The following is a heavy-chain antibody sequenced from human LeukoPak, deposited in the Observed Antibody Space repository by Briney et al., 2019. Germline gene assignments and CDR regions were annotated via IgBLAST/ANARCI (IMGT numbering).Heavy chain of an antibody. CDR1: GYTFTGYY. D-gene: IGHD2-21*02. CDR3: ARDKPYCGGDCWPYYYYMDV. CDR2: INPNSGGT. V-gene: IGHV1-2*02. J-gene: IGHJ6*03. Sequence: ASVKVSCKASGYTFTGYYMHWVRQAPGQGLEWMGWINPNSGGTNYAQKFQGRVTMTRDTSISTAYMELSRLRSDDTAVYYCARDKPYCGGDCWPYYYYMDVWGKGTTVTVSS.